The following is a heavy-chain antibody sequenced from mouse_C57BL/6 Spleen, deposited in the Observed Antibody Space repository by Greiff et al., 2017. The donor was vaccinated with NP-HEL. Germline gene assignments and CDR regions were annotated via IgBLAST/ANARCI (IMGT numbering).Heavy chain of an antibody. V-gene: IGHV5-4*01. CDR3: ARDRGYYGSVDY. Sequence: EVKVEESGGGLVKPGGSLKLSCAASGFTFSSYAMSWVRQTPEKRLEWVATISDGGSYTYYPDNVKGRFTISRDNAKNNLYLQMSHLKSEDTAMYYCARDRGYYGSVDYWGQGTTLTVSS. CDR2: ISDGGSYT. CDR1: GFTFSSYA. J-gene: IGHJ2*01. D-gene: IGHD1-1*01.